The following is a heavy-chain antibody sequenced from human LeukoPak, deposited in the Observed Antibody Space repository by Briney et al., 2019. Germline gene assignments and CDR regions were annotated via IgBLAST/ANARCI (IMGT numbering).Heavy chain of an antibody. D-gene: IGHD3-22*01. CDR1: GFTFSSYW. CDR3: ARVPDYYEHYFDY. Sequence: GGSLRLSCAASGFTFSSYWMHWVRQAPGKGLVRVSRINSYGSSTSYADSVKGRFTISRDNAKNTLYLQMNSLRAEDTAVYYCARVPDYYEHYFDYWGQGALVTVSS. J-gene: IGHJ4*02. CDR2: INSYGSST. V-gene: IGHV3-74*01.